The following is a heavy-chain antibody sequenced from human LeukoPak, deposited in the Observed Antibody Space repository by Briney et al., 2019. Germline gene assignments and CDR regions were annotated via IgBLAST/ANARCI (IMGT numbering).Heavy chain of an antibody. CDR2: IYSGGST. CDR1: GFTVSSNY. CDR3: ARGDYDSSGYYDY. Sequence: GGSLRLSCAASGFTVSSNYMSWVRQAPGKGLEWVSVIYSGGSTCYADSVKGRFTISRDNPKNTLYLQMNSLRAEDTAVYYCARGDYDSSGYYDYWGQGTLVTVSS. J-gene: IGHJ4*02. D-gene: IGHD3-22*01. V-gene: IGHV3-53*01.